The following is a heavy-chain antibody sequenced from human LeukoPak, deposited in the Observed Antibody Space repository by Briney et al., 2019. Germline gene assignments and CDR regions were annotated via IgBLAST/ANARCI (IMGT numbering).Heavy chain of an antibody. V-gene: IGHV1-46*01. D-gene: IGHD6-13*01. CDR1: GYTFTSYY. CDR3: ARSSWFTPFDY. J-gene: IGHJ4*02. CDR2: INPSGGST. Sequence: ASVKVSCKASGYTFTSYYMHWVRQAPGQGLEWMGIINPSGGSTSYAQKFQGRVTMTRDMSTSTVYMELSSLRSEDTAVYYCARSSWFTPFDYWGQGTLVTVSS.